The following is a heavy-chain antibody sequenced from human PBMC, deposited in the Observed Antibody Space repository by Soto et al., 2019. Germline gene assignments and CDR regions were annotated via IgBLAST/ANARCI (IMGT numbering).Heavy chain of an antibody. V-gene: IGHV1-69*02. CDR2: IIPILGIA. Sequence: QVQLVQSGAEVKKPGSSVKVSCKASGGTFSSYTISWVRQAPGQGLEWMGRIIPILGIANYAQKFQGRVTITADKSTSTAYMEMSSLRSEETAVYYCARSCGGDCSDTDYWGQGTLVTVSS. CDR3: ARSCGGDCSDTDY. J-gene: IGHJ4*02. CDR1: GGTFSSYT. D-gene: IGHD2-21*01.